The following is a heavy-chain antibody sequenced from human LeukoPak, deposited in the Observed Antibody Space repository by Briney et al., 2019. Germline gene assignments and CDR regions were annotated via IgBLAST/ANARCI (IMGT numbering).Heavy chain of an antibody. CDR1: GLTFSTYS. J-gene: IGHJ4*02. Sequence: GGSLRLSCAASGLTFSTYSFNWVRQAPGKGLEWVSYITPSTSTIYYADSVKGRFTISGDNSKNTLYLQMNSLRAEDTAVYYCAKSGYNRFDYWGQGTLVTVSS. V-gene: IGHV3-48*01. D-gene: IGHD5-24*01. CDR3: AKSGYNRFDY. CDR2: ITPSTSTI.